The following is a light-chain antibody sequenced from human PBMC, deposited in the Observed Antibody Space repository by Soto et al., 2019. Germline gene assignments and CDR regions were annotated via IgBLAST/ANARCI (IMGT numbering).Light chain of an antibody. CDR3: LPYDRNPGIL. Sequence: QSVLTQPPSVSGAPGQRVTISCTGTSSNIGTGYDVHWNQQLPGKAPKLLIYGNSNRPSGVPDRLSGSRSGTSASLAITGLKVCDESHYYFLPYDRNPGILFGGVPTLTVL. J-gene: IGLJ2*01. CDR1: SSNIGTGYD. CDR2: GNS. V-gene: IGLV1-40*01.